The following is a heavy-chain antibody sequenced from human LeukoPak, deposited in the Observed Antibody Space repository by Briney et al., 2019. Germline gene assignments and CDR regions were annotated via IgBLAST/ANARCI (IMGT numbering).Heavy chain of an antibody. CDR3: AREGVAALAYYYYYYMDV. CDR1: GFTFSDYY. J-gene: IGHJ6*03. V-gene: IGHV3-11*04. CDR2: ISSSGSTI. Sequence: GGSLRLSCAASGFTFSDYYMSWIRQAPGKGLEWVSYISSSGSTIYYADSVKGRFTISRDNAKISLYLQMNSLRAEDTAVYYCAREGVAALAYYYYYYMDVWGKGTTVTVSS. D-gene: IGHD6-6*01.